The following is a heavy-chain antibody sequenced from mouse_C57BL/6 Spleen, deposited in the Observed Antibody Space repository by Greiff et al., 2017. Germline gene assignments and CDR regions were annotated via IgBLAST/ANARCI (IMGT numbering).Heavy chain of an antibody. Sequence: QVQLQQSGAELARPGASVKLSCTASGYTFTSYGISWVKQRTGQGLEWIGEIYPRSGNTYYNEKFKGKATLTADKSSSTAYMELRSLTSEDSAVYFCARGNWDGGFAYWGQGTLVTVSA. V-gene: IGHV1-81*01. J-gene: IGHJ3*01. CDR2: IYPRSGNT. CDR3: ARGNWDGGFAY. CDR1: GYTFTSYG. D-gene: IGHD4-1*01.